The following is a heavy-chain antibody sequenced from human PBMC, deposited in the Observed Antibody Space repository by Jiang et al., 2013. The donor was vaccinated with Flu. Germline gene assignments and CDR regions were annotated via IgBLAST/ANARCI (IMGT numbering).Heavy chain of an antibody. V-gene: IGHV7-4-1*02. J-gene: IGHJ5*02. D-gene: IGHD2-15*01. CDR2: INTDTGNP. Sequence: QSGSELKKPGASVKVSCKASGYTFTNYAINWVRQAPGQGLEWMGWINTDTGNPTYAQGFTGRFVFSLDTSVSTTYLQITSLEAEDTGVYYCARDRFCRGGTCSSWGQGTLVTVSS. CDR3: ARDRFCRGGTCSS. CDR1: GYTFTNYA.